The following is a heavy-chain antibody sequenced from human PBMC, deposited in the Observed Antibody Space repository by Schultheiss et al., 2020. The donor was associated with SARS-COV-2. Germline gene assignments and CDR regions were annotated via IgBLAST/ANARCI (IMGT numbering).Heavy chain of an antibody. J-gene: IGHJ6*02. V-gene: IGHV1-58*02. Sequence: SVKVSCKASGFTFTSSAMQWVRQARGQRLEWIGWIVVGSGNTNYAQKFQERVTITRDMSTSTAYMELSSLRSEDTAVYYCAAGGGSYTLYYYYYGMDVWGQGTTVTVSS. D-gene: IGHD1-26*01. CDR3: AAGGGSYTLYYYYYGMDV. CDR1: GFTFTSSA. CDR2: IVVGSGNT.